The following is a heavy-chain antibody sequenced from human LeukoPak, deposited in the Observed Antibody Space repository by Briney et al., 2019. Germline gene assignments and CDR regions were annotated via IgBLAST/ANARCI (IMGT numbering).Heavy chain of an antibody. D-gene: IGHD4-17*01. J-gene: IGHJ3*02. V-gene: IGHV3-30*04. CDR3: ARSTDVYGDYGDAFDI. Sequence: GGSLRLSCAASGFTFSSYAMHWVRQAPGKGLEGVAVISYDGSNKYYADSVRGRFTISRDNSKNTLYLQMNSLRAGDTAVYYCARSTDVYGDYGDAFDIWGQGTMVTVSS. CDR1: GFTFSSYA. CDR2: ISYDGSNK.